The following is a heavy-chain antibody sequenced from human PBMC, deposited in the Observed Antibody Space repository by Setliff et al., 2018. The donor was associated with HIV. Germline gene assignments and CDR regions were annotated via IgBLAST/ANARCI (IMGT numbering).Heavy chain of an antibody. J-gene: IGHJ3*02. CDR1: GGSLSSYY. V-gene: IGHV4-59*01. Sequence: LSLTCTVSGGSLSSYYWTWIRQPPGKGLEWIGYLHYNGNTNSNSSLKSRLTMSVDTSRNHFSLKLNSVTTADTAMYYCAGYCGGGSCASIWGQGTMVTVSS. CDR3: AGYCGGGSCASI. D-gene: IGHD2-15*01. CDR2: LHYNGNT.